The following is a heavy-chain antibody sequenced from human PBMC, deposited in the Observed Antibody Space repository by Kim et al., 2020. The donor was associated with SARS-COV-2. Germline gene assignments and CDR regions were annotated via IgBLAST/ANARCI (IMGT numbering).Heavy chain of an antibody. J-gene: IGHJ6*02. Sequence: GGSLRLSCGASEFVLSRYIMAWVRQAPGKGLEWVASISSIGTHYEDSMKGRFTISRDNARSSVYLHMNGLRVEDTAVSYCSRAGRVERGSSTIYYGMDVWGQGTTVTVSS. CDR1: EFVLSRYI. CDR2: ISSIGT. CDR3: SRAGRVERGSSTIYYGMDV. V-gene: IGHV3-21*01. D-gene: IGHD2-2*01.